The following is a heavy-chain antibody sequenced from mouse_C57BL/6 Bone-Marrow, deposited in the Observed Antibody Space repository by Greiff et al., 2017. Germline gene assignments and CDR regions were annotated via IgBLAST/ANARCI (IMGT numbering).Heavy chain of an antibody. CDR3: AIKDWHYDSVLYYAMYY. CDR1: GYTFTSYC. D-gene: IGHD2-4*01. J-gene: IGHJ4*01. V-gene: IGHV1-74*01. CDR2: IHPSDSDT. Sequence: QVQLQQPGAELVKPGASVKVSCKASGYTFTSYCMHWVKQRPGQGLEWIGRIHPSDSDTNYNQKFKGKATLTVDKSSSTAYMQRTSLTSEDSAVYYCAIKDWHYDSVLYYAMYYWCQGTSVTVSS.